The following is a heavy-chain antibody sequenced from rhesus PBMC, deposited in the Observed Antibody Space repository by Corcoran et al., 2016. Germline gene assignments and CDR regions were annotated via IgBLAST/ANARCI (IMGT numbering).Heavy chain of an antibody. CDR3: SWNNVDYGLDS. Sequence: QVQLQESGPGLVTPSETLSLTCAVSGGSVSNNNWWTWIRQSPGKGLEWIGNIGTTSDTTHYNPSLKSRVTISKDTSKMQFSLNLSSGTVADTAVYYCSWNNVDYGLDSWGQGVVVTVSS. CDR2: IGTTSDTT. V-gene: IGHV4-65*02. J-gene: IGHJ6*01. D-gene: IGHD1-20*01. CDR1: GGSVSNNNW.